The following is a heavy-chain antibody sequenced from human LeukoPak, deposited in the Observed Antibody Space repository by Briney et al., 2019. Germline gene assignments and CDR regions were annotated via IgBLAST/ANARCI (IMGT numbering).Heavy chain of an antibody. CDR1: GFTFSDYY. Sequence: GGSLRLSCAASGFTFSDYYMSWLRQAPGKGLEWVSYISSSGSTIYYADSVKGRFTISRDNAKHSLYLQMTSLRAEDTAVNYCAGVMATIIDYWGQGTLVTVSS. V-gene: IGHV3-11*01. J-gene: IGHJ4*02. CDR3: AGVMATIIDY. D-gene: IGHD5-24*01. CDR2: ISSSGSTI.